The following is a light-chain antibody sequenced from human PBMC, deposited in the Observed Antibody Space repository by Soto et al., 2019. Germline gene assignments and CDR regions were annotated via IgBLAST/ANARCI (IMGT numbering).Light chain of an antibody. CDR2: AAS. V-gene: IGKV1-39*01. J-gene: IGKJ1*01. Sequence: DIQMTQSPSSLSASVGDRVTITCRASQSISSYLNWYQQKPGKAPKLLIYAASSLQSGVPSRFSGSGSGTDFTLTISRLEPEDFAVYYCQQYGSSPQTFGQGTKVEIK. CDR3: QQYGSSPQT. CDR1: QSISSY.